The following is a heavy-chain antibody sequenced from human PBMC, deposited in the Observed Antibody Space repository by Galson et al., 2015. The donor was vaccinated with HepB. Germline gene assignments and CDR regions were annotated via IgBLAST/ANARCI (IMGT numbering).Heavy chain of an antibody. V-gene: IGHV1-18*01. CDR1: GYTFTSYG. Sequence: SVKVSCKASGYTFTSYGISWVRQAPGQGLEWMGWISAYNGNTNYAQKLQGRVTMTTDTSTSTAYMELRSLRPDDTAVYYCARDLFRDNNYYYGMDVWDQGTTVTVSS. CDR3: ARDLFRDNNYYYGMDV. J-gene: IGHJ6*02. D-gene: IGHD3-10*01. CDR2: ISAYNGNT.